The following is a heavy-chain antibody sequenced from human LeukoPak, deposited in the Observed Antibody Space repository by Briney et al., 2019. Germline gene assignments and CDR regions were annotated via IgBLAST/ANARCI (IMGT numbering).Heavy chain of an antibody. Sequence: PSEILSLTCTVSGGSISSYYWSWIRQPPGKGLEWIGYIYYTGSTNYNPSLKSRVTISVDTSKNQFSLKLTSVTAADTAVYYCARVGITIFGVGPEYFQHWGQGTLVTVSS. J-gene: IGHJ1*01. V-gene: IGHV4-59*01. CDR2: IYYTGST. CDR3: ARVGITIFGVGPEYFQH. D-gene: IGHD3-3*01. CDR1: GGSISSYY.